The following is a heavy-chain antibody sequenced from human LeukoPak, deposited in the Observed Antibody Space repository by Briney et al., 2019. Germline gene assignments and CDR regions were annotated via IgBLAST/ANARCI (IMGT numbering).Heavy chain of an antibody. CDR2: INTNTGNP. V-gene: IGHV7-4-1*02. D-gene: IGHD6-13*01. J-gene: IGHJ6*02. CDR3: ARLYWGRAAAAVDGGYYYGMDV. CDR1: GYTFTSYA. Sequence: ASVKVSCKASGYTFTSYAMNWVRQAPGQGLEWMGWINTNTGNPTYAQGFTGRFVFSLDTSVSTAYLQISSLKAEDTAVYYCARLYWGRAAAAVDGGYYYGMDVWGQGTTVTVSS.